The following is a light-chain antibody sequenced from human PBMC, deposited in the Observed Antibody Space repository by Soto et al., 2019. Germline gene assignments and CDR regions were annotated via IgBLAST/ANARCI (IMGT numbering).Light chain of an antibody. V-gene: IGKV3-11*01. CDR3: QQYHDWPPLT. CDR2: DAS. J-gene: IGKJ4*01. Sequence: EIVLTQSPATLSLSPGERATLSCRASQSVSSYLAWYQQKPGQAPRLLIYDASNRATGIPARFSGSRSGTEFTLTISSLQSEDSAVYYCQQYHDWPPLTFGGGTKVDIK. CDR1: QSVSSY.